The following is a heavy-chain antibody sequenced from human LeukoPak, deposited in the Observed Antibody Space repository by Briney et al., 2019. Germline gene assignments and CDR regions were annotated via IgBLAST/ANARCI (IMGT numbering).Heavy chain of an antibody. CDR1: GVSVSTSH. V-gene: IGHV4-59*02. CDR3: SEGYFEPFDH. J-gene: IGHJ4*02. Sequence: PSETLSLTCNVSGVSVSTSHWNWIRQRPGKGLEWIGCLSYTGKTDYNPSLKSRVSISLGSSNNHFSLKLASVTAADTAVYYCSEGYFEPFDHWGQGILVTVSS. D-gene: IGHD2/OR15-2a*01. CDR2: LSYTGKT.